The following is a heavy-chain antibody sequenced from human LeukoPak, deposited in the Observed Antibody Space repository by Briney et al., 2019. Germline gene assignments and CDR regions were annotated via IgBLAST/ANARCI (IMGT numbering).Heavy chain of an antibody. V-gene: IGHV1-46*03. Sequence: GASVTVSCKASGYTFTSYYMHWVRHAPGQGLEWMGIINPSGGSTSYAQKFQGRVTMTRDTSTSTVSMELSSLRSEDTAVYYCASCSTSCLYYFDYWGQGTLVTVSS. J-gene: IGHJ4*02. CDR2: INPSGGST. CDR1: GYTFTSYY. CDR3: ASCSTSCLYYFDY. D-gene: IGHD2-2*01.